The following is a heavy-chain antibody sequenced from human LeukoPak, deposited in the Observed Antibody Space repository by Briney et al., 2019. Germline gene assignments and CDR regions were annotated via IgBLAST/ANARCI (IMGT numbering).Heavy chain of an antibody. CDR2: IKEDGSEI. V-gene: IGHV3-7*05. D-gene: IGHD1-1*01. J-gene: IGHJ4*02. CDR1: GFTFSTYW. Sequence: GGSLRLSCAASGFTFSTYWMSWVRQAPGKGLEWVANIKEDGSEINYADSVRGRFTISRDKSRNTLYLQMNSLRADDTAIYYCAKRQPYYFDYWGQGTLVTVSS. CDR3: AKRQPYYFDY.